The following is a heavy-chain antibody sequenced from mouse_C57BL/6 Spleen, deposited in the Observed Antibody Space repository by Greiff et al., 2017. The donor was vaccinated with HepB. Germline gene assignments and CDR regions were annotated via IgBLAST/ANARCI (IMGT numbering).Heavy chain of an antibody. V-gene: IGHV1-61*01. CDR1: GYTFTSYW. J-gene: IGHJ3*01. D-gene: IGHD1-1*01. CDR3: ARSTDYYGSSSTY. CDR2: IYPSDSET. Sequence: VQLQQPGAELVRPGSSVKLSCKASGYTFTSYWMDWVKQRPGQGLEWIGNIYPSDSETHYNLKFKDKATLTVDKSSSTAYMQLSSLTSEDSAVYYCARSTDYYGSSSTYWGQGTLVTVSA.